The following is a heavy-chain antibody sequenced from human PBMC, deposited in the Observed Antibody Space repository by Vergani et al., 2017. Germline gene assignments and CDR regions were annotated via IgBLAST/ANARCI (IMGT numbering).Heavy chain of an antibody. Sequence: QLVESGGGWVQPGESLRLSCTASGFTFSDFWMTWVRQVPGKGLEWVANIMPDGSATMYADSLRGRFSISRDNAKNSLHLHMSSLRVEDTAVYFCAKSGFVGAFETWGQGTMVTVSS. CDR2: IMPDGSAT. CDR3: AKSGFVGAFET. D-gene: IGHD6-6*01. CDR1: GFTFSDFW. V-gene: IGHV3-7*01. J-gene: IGHJ3*02.